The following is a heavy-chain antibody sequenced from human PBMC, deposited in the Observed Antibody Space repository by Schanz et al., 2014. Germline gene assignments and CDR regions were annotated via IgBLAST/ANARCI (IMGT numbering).Heavy chain of an antibody. V-gene: IGHV1-18*01. Sequence: QVQLVQSGAEVKKPGASVKVSCKASGYTFTSHGISWVRQAPGQGLEWMGWISAYNGNTNYAQKCQGRVTSSRDASASTAYMERASLRSEETAVECCARDLTVDTGYVVRYYDDGMEGWGEGTTGAVAS. CDR1: GYTFTSHG. J-gene: IGHJ6*01. CDR3: ARDLTVDTGYVVRYYDDGMEG. CDR2: ISAYNGNT. D-gene: IGHD5-12*01.